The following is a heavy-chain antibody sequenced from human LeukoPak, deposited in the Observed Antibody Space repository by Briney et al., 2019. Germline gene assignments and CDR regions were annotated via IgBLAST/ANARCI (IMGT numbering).Heavy chain of an antibody. CDR1: GFTVSSNY. J-gene: IGHJ4*02. CDR3: ASFLAATDFDY. D-gene: IGHD2-15*01. Sequence: GWSLRLSCAASGFTVSSNYMSWVRQAPGKGLEWVSVIYSGGSTYYADSVKGRFTISRDNSKNALYLQMNSLRAEDTAVYYCASFLAATDFDYWGQGTLVTVSS. V-gene: IGHV3-66*02. CDR2: IYSGGST.